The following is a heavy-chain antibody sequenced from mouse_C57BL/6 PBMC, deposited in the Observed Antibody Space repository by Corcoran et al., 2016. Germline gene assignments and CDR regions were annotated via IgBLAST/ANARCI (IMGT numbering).Heavy chain of an antibody. D-gene: IGHD1-1*01. V-gene: IGHV1-26*01. Sequence: EVQLQQSGPELVKPGASVKISCKASGYTFTDYYMNWVKQSHGKSLEWIGDINPNNGGTSYNQKFKGKATLTVDKSSSTAYMELRSLTSEDSAGYYCARWGTVVEAMDYWGQGTSVTVS. CDR1: GYTFTDYY. CDR3: ARWGTVVEAMDY. CDR2: INPNNGGT. J-gene: IGHJ4*01.